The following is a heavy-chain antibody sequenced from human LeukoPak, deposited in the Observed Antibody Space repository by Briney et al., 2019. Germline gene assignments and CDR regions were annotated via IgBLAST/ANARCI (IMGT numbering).Heavy chain of an antibody. V-gene: IGHV3-7*01. Sequence: GGCPRLSYAASGFTLSTYWMSGGPEPPGKGLGWVAKVTQDGKEKSSVASVQGRFTISQEHAKNSLYLQMNSLRAEAPAIYYCARDSDGNDYWGQGTLVTVSS. D-gene: IGHD6-13*01. CDR1: GFTLSTYW. J-gene: IGHJ4*02. CDR2: VTQDGKEK. CDR3: ARDSDGNDY.